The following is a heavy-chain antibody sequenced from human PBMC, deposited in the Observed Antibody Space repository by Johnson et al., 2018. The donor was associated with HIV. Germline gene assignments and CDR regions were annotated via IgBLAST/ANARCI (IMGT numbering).Heavy chain of an antibody. Sequence: VQLVESGGGVVRPGGSLRLSCAVSGFTFDDYGMNWVRQAPGKGLEWVSGLNWNGGYAAYADSVKGRFTISRDNAKNSLYLHMNSLRADDTGLYYCVREAGTAFDIWGQGTMVTVSP. CDR1: GFTFDDYG. CDR3: VREAGTAFDI. J-gene: IGHJ3*02. V-gene: IGHV3-20*04. CDR2: LNWNGGYA.